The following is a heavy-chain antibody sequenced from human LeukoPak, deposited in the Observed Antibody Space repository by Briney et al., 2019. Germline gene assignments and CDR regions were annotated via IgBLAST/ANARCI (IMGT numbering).Heavy chain of an antibody. D-gene: IGHD2-21*02. Sequence: ASVKVSCKASGYTFTGYYMHWVRQAPGQGLEWMGWINPNSGGTNYAQKFQGRVTMTRDTSISTAYMELSRLRSDDTAVYYCAREPPKVVTATDDYWGQGTLVTVSS. CDR3: AREPPKVVTATDDY. CDR1: GYTFTGYY. CDR2: INPNSGGT. V-gene: IGHV1-2*02. J-gene: IGHJ4*02.